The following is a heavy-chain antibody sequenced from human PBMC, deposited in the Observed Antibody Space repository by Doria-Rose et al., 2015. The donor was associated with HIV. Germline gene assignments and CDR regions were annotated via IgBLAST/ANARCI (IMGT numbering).Heavy chain of an antibody. Sequence: EVQLVESGGGLVKPGGSLRLSCAAPGFTFSSYSMNWVRQAPGKGLEWVSPISSDDNHIYYADSVKGRFTISRDNAKNSLYLQMNSLRAADTAVYYCARDPFSHIVVSTFDSWGQGAQVTVSS. CDR1: GFTFSSYS. D-gene: IGHD2-21*01. CDR3: ARDPFSHIVVSTFDS. V-gene: IGHV3-21*01. CDR2: ISSDDNHI. J-gene: IGHJ4*02.